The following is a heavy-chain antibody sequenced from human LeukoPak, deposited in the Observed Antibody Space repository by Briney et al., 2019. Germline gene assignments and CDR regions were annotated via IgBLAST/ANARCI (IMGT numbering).Heavy chain of an antibody. D-gene: IGHD3-16*02. J-gene: IGHJ4*02. Sequence: PSETLSLTCTVSGYSISSGYYWGWIRQPPGKGLEWIGSIYHSGSTYYNPSLKSRVTISVDTSKNQFSLKLSSVTAADTAVYYCARGHDYVWGSYLDYWGQGTLVTVSS. CDR3: ARGHDYVWGSYLDY. CDR1: GYSISSGYY. CDR2: IYHSGST. V-gene: IGHV4-38-2*02.